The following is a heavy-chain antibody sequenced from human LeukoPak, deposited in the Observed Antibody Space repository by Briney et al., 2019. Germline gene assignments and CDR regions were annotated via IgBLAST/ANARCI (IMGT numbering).Heavy chain of an antibody. D-gene: IGHD6-25*01. V-gene: IGHV3-33*01. J-gene: IGHJ4*02. CDR3: ARDLSAAFDF. CDR1: GFPFSSYG. Sequence: KPGGSLRLSCAASGFPFSSYGMHWVRQAPGKGLEWVARLVYDARSDYANSVKGRFSISRDDSKNTLFLDMSNLRVEDTALYYCARDLSAAFDFWGQGVLVTVSS. CDR2: LVYDARS.